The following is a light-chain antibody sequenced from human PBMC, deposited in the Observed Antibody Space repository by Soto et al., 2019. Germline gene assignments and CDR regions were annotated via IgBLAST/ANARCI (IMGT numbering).Light chain of an antibody. CDR2: EVS. CDR3: SSYAGSNNYV. CDR1: SSDVGGYNY. V-gene: IGLV2-8*01. Sequence: HSALTQPPSASGSPGQSVTISCTGTSSDVGGYNYVSWYQQHPGKAPKLMIYEVSKWPSGVPDRFSGSKSGNTASLTVSGLQAEDEADYYCSSYAGSNNYVFGTGTKLTVL. J-gene: IGLJ1*01.